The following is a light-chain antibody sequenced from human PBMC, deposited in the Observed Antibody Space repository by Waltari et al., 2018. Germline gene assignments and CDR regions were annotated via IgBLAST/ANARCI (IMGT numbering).Light chain of an antibody. CDR1: QSVLFNFNNKNY. V-gene: IGKV4-1*01. J-gene: IGKJ1*01. Sequence: DIVMTQSPDSLAVSLGERATINCKSSQSVLFNFNNKNYLGWYPHKPGRPPKPLIYWASTRESGVPDRFSGSGSGTDFNLTISSLQAEDVAVYYCQQYYSLPWAFGQGTKVEIK. CDR3: QQYYSLPWA. CDR2: WAS.